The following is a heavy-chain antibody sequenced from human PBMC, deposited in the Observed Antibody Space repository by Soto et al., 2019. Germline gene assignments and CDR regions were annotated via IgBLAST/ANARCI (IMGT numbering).Heavy chain of an antibody. CDR2: INHSGST. CDR3: ARGLVNGGLGGPNWFDP. V-gene: IGHV4-34*01. Sequence: SETLSLTCAVYGGSFSGYYWSWIRQPPGKGLEWIGEINHSGSTNYNPSLKSRVTISVDTSKNQFSLKLSSVTAADTAVYYCARGLVNGGLGGPNWFDPWGQGTLVTVS. CDR1: GGSFSGYY. D-gene: IGHD3-16*02. J-gene: IGHJ5*02.